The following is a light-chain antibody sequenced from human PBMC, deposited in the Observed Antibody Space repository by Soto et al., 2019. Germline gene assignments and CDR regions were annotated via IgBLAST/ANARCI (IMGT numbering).Light chain of an antibody. J-gene: IGKJ1*01. CDR3: QQYKSYSWT. CDR1: QSISSW. Sequence: DIQITQSPSSLSPSVGDRVTITFXASQSISSWLAWYQQKPGKAPKLMIYDASSLESGVPSRFSGSGSGTEFTLTISSLQPDDFATYYCQQYKSYSWTFGQGTKVDI. CDR2: DAS. V-gene: IGKV1-5*01.